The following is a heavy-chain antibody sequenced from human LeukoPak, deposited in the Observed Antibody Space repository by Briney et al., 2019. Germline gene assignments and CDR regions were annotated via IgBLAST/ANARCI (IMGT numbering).Heavy chain of an antibody. CDR1: GGTFSSYA. D-gene: IGHD3-3*01. CDR2: IIPIFGTA. J-gene: IGHJ3*02. Sequence: SVKVSCKASGGTFSSYAISWVRQAPGQGLEWMGGIIPIFGTANYAQKFQGRVTITADESTSTAYMELRSLRPEDTAVYYCARGSRPHYDFWSGPPDAFDIWGQGTMVTVSS. V-gene: IGHV1-69*01. CDR3: ARGSRPHYDFWSGPPDAFDI.